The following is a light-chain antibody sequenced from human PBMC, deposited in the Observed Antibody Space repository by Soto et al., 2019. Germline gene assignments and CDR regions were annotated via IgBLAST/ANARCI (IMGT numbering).Light chain of an antibody. CDR1: RSNLGSNP. V-gene: IGLV1-44*01. CDR3: SAWDDSLYGPI. Sequence: QSVLTQPPSASGTPGQRVTISCSGGRSNLGSNPVNWYQQHLPGMAPKLLIYRTNERPSGVPDRFSASKSDTSASLAISGLQSEDEANCSAWDDSLYGPIFGGGTKVTVL. J-gene: IGLJ2*01. CDR2: RTN.